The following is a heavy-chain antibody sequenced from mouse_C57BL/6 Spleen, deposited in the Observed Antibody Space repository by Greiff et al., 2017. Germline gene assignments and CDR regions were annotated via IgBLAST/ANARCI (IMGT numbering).Heavy chain of an antibody. J-gene: IGHJ2*01. Sequence: QVQLQQPGAELVRPGSSVKLSCKASGYTFTSYWMDWVKQRPGQGLEWIGNIYPSDSETHYNQKFKDKATLTVDKSSSTAYMQLSSLTSEDSAVYYCARSDDYSNFLFDYWGQGTTLTVSS. CDR3: ARSDDYSNFLFDY. D-gene: IGHD2-5*01. CDR1: GYTFTSYW. CDR2: IYPSDSET. V-gene: IGHV1-61*01.